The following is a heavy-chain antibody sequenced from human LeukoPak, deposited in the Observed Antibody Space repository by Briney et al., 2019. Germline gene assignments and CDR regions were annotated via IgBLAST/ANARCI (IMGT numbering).Heavy chain of an antibody. J-gene: IGHJ4*02. CDR1: GYTFTDYY. CDR3: ASSGKMTTDSLYYFDY. Sequence: ASVKVSCKASGYTFTDYYMHWVRQAPGQGPEWMGWINPNSGGTNYAQKFQGRVTMTRDTSISTAYMELSRLRSDDTAVYYCASSGKMTTDSLYYFDYWGQGTLVTVSS. D-gene: IGHD4-11*01. V-gene: IGHV1-2*02. CDR2: INPNSGGT.